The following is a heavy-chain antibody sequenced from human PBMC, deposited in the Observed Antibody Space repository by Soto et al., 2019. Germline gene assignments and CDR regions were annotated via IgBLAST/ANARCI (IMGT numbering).Heavy chain of an antibody. D-gene: IGHD6-6*01. Sequence: QLQLQESGSGLVKPSQTLSLTCAVSGGSISSGGYSWSWIRQPPGKGLEWIGYIYHSGSTYYNPSLQSRGTIAVDSAESQVSLKLSSVTAADTAVYYCARGSYRSSLGSYYYGMDVWGQGTTVTVSS. CDR3: ARGSYRSSLGSYYYGMDV. CDR2: IYHSGST. CDR1: GGSISSGGYS. V-gene: IGHV4-30-2*01. J-gene: IGHJ6*02.